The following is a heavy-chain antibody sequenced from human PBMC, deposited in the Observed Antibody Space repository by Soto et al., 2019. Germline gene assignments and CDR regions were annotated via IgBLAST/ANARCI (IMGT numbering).Heavy chain of an antibody. D-gene: IGHD3-3*01. Sequence: PSETLSLTCTVSGVSISDYYWSWIRQPAGKGLEWIGRMYSTGSANYNPSLKSRVTMSVXXXXXXFXLXLXXXTPAXTAVYYCARESELESHTDYWGQGTLVTVSS. CDR2: MYSTGSA. V-gene: IGHV4-4*07. J-gene: IGHJ4*02. CDR1: GVSISDYY. CDR3: ARESELESHTDY.